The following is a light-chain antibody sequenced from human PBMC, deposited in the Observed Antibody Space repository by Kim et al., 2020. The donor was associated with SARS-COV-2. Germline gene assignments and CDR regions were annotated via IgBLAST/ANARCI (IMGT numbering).Light chain of an antibody. CDR3: SSYAGNNNLV. Sequence: GQSVTISCTGTSSDVGGYDYVSWYQQHPGKAPKIMIYDVNKRPSGVPDRFSGSKSGNTASMTVSGLQAEDEAVYYCSSYAGNNNLVFGGGTQLTVL. CDR1: SSDVGGYDY. V-gene: IGLV2-8*01. J-gene: IGLJ2*01. CDR2: DVN.